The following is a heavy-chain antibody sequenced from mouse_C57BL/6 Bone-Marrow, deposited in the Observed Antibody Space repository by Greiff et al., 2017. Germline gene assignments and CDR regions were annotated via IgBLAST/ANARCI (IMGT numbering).Heavy chain of an antibody. Sequence: VQLQQSGAELVRPGSSVKLSCKASGYTFTSYWMHWVKQRPGQGLEWIGNINPSNGGTNYNEKFQSKATLTVDKSSSTAYMQLSSLTSEDSAVYYCARKPAYYSNFWFAYWGQGTLVTVSA. J-gene: IGHJ3*01. CDR3: ARKPAYYSNFWFAY. V-gene: IGHV1-53*01. CDR1: GYTFTSYW. D-gene: IGHD2-5*01. CDR2: INPSNGGT.